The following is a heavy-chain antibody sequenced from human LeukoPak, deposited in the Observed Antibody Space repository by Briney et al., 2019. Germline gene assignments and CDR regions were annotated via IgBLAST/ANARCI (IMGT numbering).Heavy chain of an antibody. V-gene: IGHV4-39*07. D-gene: IGHD1-1*01. CDR1: GGSISSSSYY. J-gene: IGHJ6*02. CDR2: VYYSGST. Sequence: SETLSLTCTVSGGSISSSSYYWGWIRQPPGKGLEWIGSVYYSGSTYYNPSLKSRVTISVDTSKNQFSLKLSSVTAADTAVYYCARGGRRAPWNYYYGMDVWGQGTTVTVSS. CDR3: ARGGRRAPWNYYYGMDV.